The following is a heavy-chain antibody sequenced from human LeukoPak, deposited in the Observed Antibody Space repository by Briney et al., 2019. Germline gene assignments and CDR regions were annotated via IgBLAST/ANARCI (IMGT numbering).Heavy chain of an antibody. J-gene: IGHJ5*02. V-gene: IGHV1-46*01. CDR1: GYTFTSYY. Sequence: GASVKVSCXASGYTFTSYYMHWVRQAPGQGLEWMGIINPSGGSTSYAQKFQGRVTMTRDTSTSTVYMELSSLRSEDTAVYYCARAPRYCSGGSCYSAAPNWFDPWGQRTLVTVSS. D-gene: IGHD2-15*01. CDR2: INPSGGST. CDR3: ARAPRYCSGGSCYSAAPNWFDP.